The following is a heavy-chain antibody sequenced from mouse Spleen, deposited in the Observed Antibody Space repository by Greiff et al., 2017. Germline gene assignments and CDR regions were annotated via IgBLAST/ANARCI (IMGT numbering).Heavy chain of an antibody. CDR3: TRSYDYDGPLDY. CDR1: GYTFTDYE. D-gene: IGHD2-4*01. J-gene: IGHJ4*01. CDR2: IDPETGGT. Sequence: VKLVESGAELVRPGASVTLSCKASGYTFTDYEMHWVKQTPVHGLEWIGAIDPETGGTAYNQKFKGKAILTADKSSSTAYMELRSLTSEDSAVYYCTRSYDYDGPLDYWGQGTSVTVSS. V-gene: IGHV1-15*01.